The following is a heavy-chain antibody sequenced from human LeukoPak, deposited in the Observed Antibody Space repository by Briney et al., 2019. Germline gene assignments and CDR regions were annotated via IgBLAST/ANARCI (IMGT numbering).Heavy chain of an antibody. J-gene: IGHJ3*02. CDR2: IFNAGST. V-gene: IGHV4-39*01. CDR3: AKNCAIILGAEGKDAFDN. D-gene: IGHD2-8*01. Sequence: SETLSLTCTVSGASISSNTYYWAWIRQTPGKGLEWIGSIFNAGSTFYNPSLTSRVTMSVYTSKNQFSLKLISVTAAATAMYYCAKNCAIILGAEGKDAFDNVGQGTMVTVSS. CDR1: GASISSNTYY.